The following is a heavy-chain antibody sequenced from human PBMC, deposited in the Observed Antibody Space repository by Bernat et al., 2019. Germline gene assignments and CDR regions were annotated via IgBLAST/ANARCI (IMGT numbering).Heavy chain of an antibody. Sequence: QVQLVQSGAEVKKPGSSVKVSCKASGGTFSSYTISWVRQAPGQGLEWMGRIIPILGIANYAQKFQGRVTITADKSTSTAYMELSSLRSEDTAVYYCARPRGYSYGSYSYCYYGMDVWGQGTTVTVSS. CDR1: GGTFSSYT. CDR2: IIPILGIA. J-gene: IGHJ6*02. D-gene: IGHD5-18*01. CDR3: ARPRGYSYGSYSYCYYGMDV. V-gene: IGHV1-69*02.